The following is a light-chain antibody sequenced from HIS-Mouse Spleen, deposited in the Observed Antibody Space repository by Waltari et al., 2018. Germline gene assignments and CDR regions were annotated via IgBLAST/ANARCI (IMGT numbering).Light chain of an antibody. CDR1: QSISSY. CDR3: QHYDNLPYT. V-gene: IGKV1-33*01. CDR2: AAS. Sequence: DIQMTQSPSSLSASVGDRVTITCRASQSISSYLNWYQQKPGKAPKLLIYAASSLQSGVPSRFSGSGSGTDFTFTISSLQPEDIATYYCQHYDNLPYTFGQGTKLEIK. J-gene: IGKJ2*01.